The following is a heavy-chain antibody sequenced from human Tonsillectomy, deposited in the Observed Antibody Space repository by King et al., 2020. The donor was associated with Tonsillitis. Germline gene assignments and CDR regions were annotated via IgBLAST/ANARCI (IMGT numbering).Heavy chain of an antibody. V-gene: IGHV6-1*01. Sequence: VQLQQSGPGLVKPAQTVSLTCAISGDSVSSNSAAWNWIRQSPSRGLGWLGRTYYESKGDNDYAVSVTGRRTINPDTANNQFSLQLNSVTPEDTAVYDCAKLPSGSFNYGMDVWGQGTTVTVSS. CDR2: TYYESKGDN. J-gene: IGHJ6*02. CDR3: AKLPSGSFNYGMDV. D-gene: IGHD1-26*01. CDR1: GDSVSSNSAA.